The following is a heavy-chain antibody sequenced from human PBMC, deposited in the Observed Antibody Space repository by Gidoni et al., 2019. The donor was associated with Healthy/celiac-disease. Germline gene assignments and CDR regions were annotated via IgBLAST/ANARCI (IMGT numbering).Heavy chain of an antibody. V-gene: IGHV1-18*01. Sequence: QVQLVQSGPEVKKPGASVRVSCKVSGYTFTSYGISWVRQAPGQGLEWMGWISAYNGNTNYAQKLQGRVTMTTDTSTSTAYMELRSLRSDDTAVYYCARDKAIQLWLRDAFDIWGQGTMVTVSS. CDR1: GYTFTSYG. CDR2: ISAYNGNT. D-gene: IGHD5-18*01. CDR3: ARDKAIQLWLRDAFDI. J-gene: IGHJ3*02.